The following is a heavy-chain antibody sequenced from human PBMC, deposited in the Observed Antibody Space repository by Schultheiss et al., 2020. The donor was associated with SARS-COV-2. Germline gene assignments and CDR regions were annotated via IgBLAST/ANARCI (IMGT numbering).Heavy chain of an antibody. J-gene: IGHJ6*03. D-gene: IGHD3-10*01. CDR3: ARAHYYGSGSYYNVRYYYYMDV. CDR1: GGSISSYY. CDR2: IYYSGST. V-gene: IGHV4-59*12. Sequence: SQTLSLTCTVSGGSISSYYWSWIRQPPGKGLEWIGSIYYSGSTNYNPSLKSRVTMSVDTSKNQFSLKLSSVTAADTAVYYCARAHYYGSGSYYNVRYYYYMDVWGKGTTVTVSS.